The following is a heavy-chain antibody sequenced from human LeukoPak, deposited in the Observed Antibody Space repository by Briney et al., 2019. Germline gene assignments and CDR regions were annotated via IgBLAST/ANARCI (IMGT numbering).Heavy chain of an antibody. CDR1: GFSLTTSGMC. D-gene: IGHD2-2*01. CDR2: IDWDGDK. J-gene: IGHJ4*02. V-gene: IGHV2-70*11. Sequence: SGPTLVNPTQTLTLTCTFSGFSLTTSGMCVSWIRQPPGKALEWHARIDWDGDKYYSKYLKTRLTISKDTSKNQVVLTMTNMDPVDTATYYCARITTTICIGDYWGQGTQVAVSS. CDR3: ARITTTICIGDY.